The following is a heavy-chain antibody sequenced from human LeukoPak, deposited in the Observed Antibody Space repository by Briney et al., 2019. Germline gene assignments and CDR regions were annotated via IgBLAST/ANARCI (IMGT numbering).Heavy chain of an antibody. CDR1: GFTFSSYW. V-gene: IGHV3-7*01. D-gene: IGHD3-16*02. CDR2: IKQDGSEK. CDR3: ARALIDLDAFDI. Sequence: GGSLRLSCAAPGFTFSSYWMSWVRQAPGKGLEWVANIKQDGSEKYYVDSVKGRFTISRDNAKNSLYLQMNSLRAEDTAVYYCARALIDLDAFDIWGQGTMVTVSS. J-gene: IGHJ3*02.